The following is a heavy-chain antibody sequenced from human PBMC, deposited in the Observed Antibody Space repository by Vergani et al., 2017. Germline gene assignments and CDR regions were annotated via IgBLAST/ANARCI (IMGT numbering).Heavy chain of an antibody. CDR2: IYHSGST. Sequence: QVQLQQWGAGLLKPSETLSLTCTVSGGSVSSGSYYWSWIRQPPGKGLEWIGYIYHSGSTYYNPSLKSRVTISVDRSKNQFSLKLSSVTAADTAVYYCAKASNWNYGGIRNYFDYWGQGTLVTVSS. CDR1: GGSVSSGSYY. J-gene: IGHJ4*02. CDR3: AKASNWNYGGIRNYFDY. D-gene: IGHD1-7*01. V-gene: IGHV4-61*01.